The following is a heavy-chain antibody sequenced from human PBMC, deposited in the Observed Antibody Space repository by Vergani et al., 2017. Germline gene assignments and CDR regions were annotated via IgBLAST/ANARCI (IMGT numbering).Heavy chain of an antibody. CDR3: ARNPYCGGDCYSDAFDI. J-gene: IGHJ3*02. CDR1: GGSISSYY. D-gene: IGHD2-21*02. Sequence: VQLQESGSGLVKPSETLSLTCTVSGGSISSYYWSWIRQPPGKGLEWIGYIYYSGSTNYNPSLKSRVTISVDTSKNQFSLKLSSVTAADTAVYYCARNPYCGGDCYSDAFDIWGQGTMVTVSS. CDR2: IYYSGST. V-gene: IGHV4-59*01.